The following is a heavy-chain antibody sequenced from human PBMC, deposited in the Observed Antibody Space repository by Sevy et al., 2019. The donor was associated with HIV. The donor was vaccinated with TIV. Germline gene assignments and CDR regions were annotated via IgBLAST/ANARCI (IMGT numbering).Heavy chain of an antibody. D-gene: IGHD4-17*01. CDR3: ARYLRGDFAGGFDS. Sequence: SETLSLTCSVSGASISSSGYYWGWIRQPPGKGLEWIGSIDYSGSTYYTPALKSLGTISGDASKNQFSLKLRSVTAADTAFYYCARYLRGDFAGGFDSWGQGALVTVSS. CDR2: IDYSGST. J-gene: IGHJ5*01. V-gene: IGHV4-39*01. CDR1: GASISSSGYY.